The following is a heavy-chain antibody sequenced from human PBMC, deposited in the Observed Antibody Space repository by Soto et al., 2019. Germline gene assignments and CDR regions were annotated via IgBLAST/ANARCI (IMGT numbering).Heavy chain of an antibody. CDR1: GGSIRNVY. CDR2: IFHSGNA. Sequence: SETLSLTCTVSGGSIRNVYWSWIRQPPGKGLEWIGFIFHSGNAKYNPSLKSRVTMSVDTSKNQFSLSLDSVTAADTAVYFCARAHAPTLPFDYWGQGALVTVS. D-gene: IGHD2-15*01. V-gene: IGHV4-59*01. J-gene: IGHJ4*02. CDR3: ARAHAPTLPFDY.